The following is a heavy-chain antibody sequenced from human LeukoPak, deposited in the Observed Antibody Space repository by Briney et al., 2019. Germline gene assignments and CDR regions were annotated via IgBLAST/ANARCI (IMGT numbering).Heavy chain of an antibody. D-gene: IGHD2-21*01. V-gene: IGHV4-34*01. CDR3: ARVDWLANHYYYMDV. J-gene: IGHJ6*03. CDR2: VNRDGGT. CDR1: GFTFSNAW. Sequence: GSLRLSCAASGFTFSNAWMSWVRQAPGKGLEWIGEVNRDGGTYYNPSLKSRVTISVDTSKNQFSLKLSSVIAADTAVYYCARVDWLANHYYYMDVWGKGTTVTVSS.